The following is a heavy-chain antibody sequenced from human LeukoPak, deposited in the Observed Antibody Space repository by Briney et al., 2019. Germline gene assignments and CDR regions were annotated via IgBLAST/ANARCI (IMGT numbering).Heavy chain of an antibody. D-gene: IGHD3-9*01. CDR2: IYTSGTT. Sequence: SETLSLTCTVSGGSVRRGNYYWTWIRQPAGSGLEWIGRIYTSGTTDYNPSLRTRVTISVDTSKNQFSLKLSSVTAADTAVYYCARDATDYDILTGYYNYMDVWGKGTTVTVSS. V-gene: IGHV4-61*02. CDR1: GGSVRRGNYY. CDR3: ARDATDYDILTGYYNYMDV. J-gene: IGHJ6*03.